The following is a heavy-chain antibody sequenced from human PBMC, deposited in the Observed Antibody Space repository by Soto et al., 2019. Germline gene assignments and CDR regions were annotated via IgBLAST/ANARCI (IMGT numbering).Heavy chain of an antibody. V-gene: IGHV4-34*01. CDR3: ARGRYCSGGSCYRSDAFDI. CDR2: INHSGST. CDR1: GGSFSGYY. J-gene: IGHJ3*02. D-gene: IGHD2-15*01. Sequence: SETLSLTCAVYGGSFSGYYWSWIRQPPGKGLEWIGEINHSGSTNYNPSLKSRVTISVDTSKNQFSLKLSSVTAADTAVYYCARGRYCSGGSCYRSDAFDIWGQGTMVTVSS.